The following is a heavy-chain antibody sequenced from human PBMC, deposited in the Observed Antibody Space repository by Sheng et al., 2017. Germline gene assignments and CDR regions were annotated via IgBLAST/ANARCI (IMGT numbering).Heavy chain of an antibody. V-gene: IGHV3-30*02. CDR1: GFTFSSYG. CDR3: AKSLWDDYGDRNAFDI. J-gene: IGHJ3*02. CDR2: IRYDGSNK. D-gene: IGHD4-17*01. Sequence: QVQLVESGGGVVQPGGSLRLSCAASGFTFSSYGMHWVRQAPGKGLEWVAFIRYDGSNKYYADSVKGRFTISRDNSKNTLYLQMNSLRAEDTAVYYCAKSLWDDYGDRNAFDIWGQGTIVTVSS.